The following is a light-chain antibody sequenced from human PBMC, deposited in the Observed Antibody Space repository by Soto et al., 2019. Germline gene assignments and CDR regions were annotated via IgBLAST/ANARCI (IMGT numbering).Light chain of an antibody. Sequence: MVMTQSPATLSVSPGERATLSSRASQSVSTKLAWYQQKPGQAPRLLIYGASTRATGIPARFSGSGSGTDFTLTISSLQSEDFAVYYCQQYNNWPYTFGPGTRVDIK. CDR2: GAS. J-gene: IGKJ3*01. CDR3: QQYNNWPYT. CDR1: QSVSTK. V-gene: IGKV3D-15*01.